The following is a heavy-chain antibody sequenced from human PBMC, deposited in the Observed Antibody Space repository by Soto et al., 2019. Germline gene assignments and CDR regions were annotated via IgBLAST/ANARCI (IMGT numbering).Heavy chain of an antibody. V-gene: IGHV1-46*01. J-gene: IGHJ6*02. CDR2: INPSGGST. CDR3: ARDLRDRIQLWSNTYYYYYGMDV. CDR1: GYTFTSYY. Sequence: ASVKASCKASGYTFTSYYMHWVRQAPGQGLEWMGIINPSGGSTSYAQKFQGRVTMTRDTSTSTVYMELSSLRSEDTAVYYCARDLRDRIQLWSNTYYYYYGMDVWGQGTTVTVSS. D-gene: IGHD5-18*01.